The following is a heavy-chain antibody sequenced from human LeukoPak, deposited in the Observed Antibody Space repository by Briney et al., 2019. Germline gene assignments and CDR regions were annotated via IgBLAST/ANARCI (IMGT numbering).Heavy chain of an antibody. CDR3: ARLVVVITNWFDP. D-gene: IGHD3-22*01. V-gene: IGHV4-34*01. CDR2: INHSGST. Sequence: SETLSLTCAVYGGSFSGYYWSWIRQPPGKGLEWIGEINHSGSTNYNPSLKSRVTISVDTSKNQFSLKLSSVTAADTAVYYCARLVVVITNWFDPWGQGTLVTVSS. CDR1: GGSFSGYY. J-gene: IGHJ5*02.